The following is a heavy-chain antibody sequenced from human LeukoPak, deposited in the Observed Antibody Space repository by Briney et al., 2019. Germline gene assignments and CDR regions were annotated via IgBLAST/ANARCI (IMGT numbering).Heavy chain of an antibody. J-gene: IGHJ4*02. Sequence: GGSLRLSCAASGFTFSSYSMNWVRQAPGKGLEWVSSISSSSSYIYYADSVKGRFTISRDNAKNSLYLRMNSLRAEDTAVYYCARAAGEMATIRYWGQGTLVTVSS. D-gene: IGHD5-24*01. CDR2: ISSSSSYI. V-gene: IGHV3-21*01. CDR3: ARAAGEMATIRY. CDR1: GFTFSSYS.